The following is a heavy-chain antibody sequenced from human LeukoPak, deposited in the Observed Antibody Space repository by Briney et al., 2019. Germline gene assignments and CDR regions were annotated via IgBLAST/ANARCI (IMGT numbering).Heavy chain of an antibody. D-gene: IGHD2-15*01. CDR3: ARRYCSGGSCYIWFDP. J-gene: IGHJ5*02. V-gene: IGHV5-51*01. Sequence: GESLKISCKGSGYRFTSYWIGWVRQMPGKGLEWMGIIYPGDSDTRYSPSFQGQVTISADKSISTAYLQWSSLKASDTAMYYCARRYCSGGSCYIWFDPWGQGTLVTVSS. CDR1: GYRFTSYW. CDR2: IYPGDSDT.